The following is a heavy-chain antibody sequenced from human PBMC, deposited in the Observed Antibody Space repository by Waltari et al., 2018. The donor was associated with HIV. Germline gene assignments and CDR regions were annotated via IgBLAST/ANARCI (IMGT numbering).Heavy chain of an antibody. CDR3: ARVGNDAFDI. CDR1: GGSISSGSYY. V-gene: IGHV4-61*02. D-gene: IGHD1-26*01. Sequence: QVQLQESGPGLVKPSQTLSLTCTVSGGSISSGSYYWSWIRQPAGKGLEWIGRIYTSGSTNYTPSLKSRVTISVDTSKNQFSLKLSSVTAADTAVYYCARVGNDAFDIWGQGTMVTVSS. J-gene: IGHJ3*02. CDR2: IYTSGST.